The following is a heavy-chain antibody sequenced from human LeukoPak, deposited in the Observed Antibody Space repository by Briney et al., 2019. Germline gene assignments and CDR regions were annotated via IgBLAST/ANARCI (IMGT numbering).Heavy chain of an antibody. D-gene: IGHD6-19*01. CDR3: ARVEIAVAGKRGNWFDP. CDR2: ISSSSSYT. J-gene: IGHJ5*02. Sequence: PGGSLRLSCAASGXTFSDYYMSWIRQAPGKGLEWVSYISSSSSYTNYADSVKGRFTISRDNAKNSLYLQMNSLRAEDTAVYYCARVEIAVAGKRGNWFDPWGQGTLVTVSS. V-gene: IGHV3-11*05. CDR1: GXTFSDYY.